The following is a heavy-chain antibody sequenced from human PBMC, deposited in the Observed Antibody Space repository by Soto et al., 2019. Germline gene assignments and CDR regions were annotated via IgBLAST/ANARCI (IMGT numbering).Heavy chain of an antibody. Sequence: QVQLVQSGAEVKKPGASVKVSCKASGYTFTSYAMHWVRQAPGQRLEWMGWINAGNGNTKYSQKFQGRVTITRDTSASTAYMELSSLRSEDTAVYYCARVKPFYCSSTSCYGPLDYWGQRTLVTVSS. D-gene: IGHD2-2*01. CDR2: INAGNGNT. V-gene: IGHV1-3*01. J-gene: IGHJ4*02. CDR1: GYTFTSYA. CDR3: ARVKPFYCSSTSCYGPLDY.